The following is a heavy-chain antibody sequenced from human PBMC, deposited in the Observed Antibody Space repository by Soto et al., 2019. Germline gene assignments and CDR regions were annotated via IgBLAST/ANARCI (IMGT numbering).Heavy chain of an antibody. CDR3: ARDREGDGIAARPIDY. J-gene: IGHJ4*02. D-gene: IGHD6-6*01. CDR1: GGSISSSSYY. Sequence: SETLSLTCTVSGGSISSSSYYWGWIRQPPGKGLEWIGSIYYSGSTYYNPSLKSRVTISVDTSKNQFSLKLSSVTAADTAVYYCARDREGDGIAARPIDYWGQGTLVTVSS. V-gene: IGHV4-39*02. CDR2: IYYSGST.